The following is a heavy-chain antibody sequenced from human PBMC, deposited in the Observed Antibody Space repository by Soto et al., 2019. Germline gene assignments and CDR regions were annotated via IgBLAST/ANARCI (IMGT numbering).Heavy chain of an antibody. J-gene: IGHJ4*02. Sequence: QVHLVQSGAEVKKPGASVKVSCKCSGYTFTSYGITWVRQAPGQGLEWMGWISAHNGKTDYAQKLQGRVTVTRDTSTSTAYMELRSLRSDDTSVYYCARGRYGDYWGQGALVTVSS. D-gene: IGHD1-1*01. CDR2: ISAHNGKT. V-gene: IGHV1-18*01. CDR3: ARGRYGDY. CDR1: GYTFTSYG.